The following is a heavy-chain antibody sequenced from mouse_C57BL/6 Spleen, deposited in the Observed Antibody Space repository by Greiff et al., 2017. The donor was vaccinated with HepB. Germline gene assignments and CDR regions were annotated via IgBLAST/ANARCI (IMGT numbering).Heavy chain of an antibody. CDR3: ARGNSNYYGYFDY. J-gene: IGHJ2*01. D-gene: IGHD2-5*01. CDR1: GYTFTSYW. V-gene: IGHV1-61*01. Sequence: QVQLQQPGAELVRPGSSVKLSCKASGYTFTSYWMDWVKQRPGQGLEWIGNIYPSDSETHYNQKFKDKATLTVDKSSSTAYMQLSSLTSEDSAVYYCARGNSNYYGYFDYWGQGTTLTVSS. CDR2: IYPSDSET.